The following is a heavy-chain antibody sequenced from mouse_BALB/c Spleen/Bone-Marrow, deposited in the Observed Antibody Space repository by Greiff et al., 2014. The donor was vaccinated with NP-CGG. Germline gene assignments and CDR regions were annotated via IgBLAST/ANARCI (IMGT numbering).Heavy chain of an antibody. D-gene: IGHD2-2*01. V-gene: IGHV14-3*02. Sequence: EVQLQQSGAELVKPGASVKLSCTASGFNIKDTYMHWVKQRPEQGLEWIGRIDPANGNTKYDPKFQGKATRTADTSSNTAYLQRSSLTAEDTAVYYCACYVYGYYFDYWGQGTTLTVSS. CDR2: IDPANGNT. CDR3: ACYVYGYYFDY. CDR1: GFNIKDTY. J-gene: IGHJ2*01.